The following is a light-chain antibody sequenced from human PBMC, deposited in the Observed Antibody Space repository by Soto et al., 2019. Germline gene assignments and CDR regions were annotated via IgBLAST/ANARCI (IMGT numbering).Light chain of an antibody. CDR3: QQYGIRPPAT. CDR2: EAS. Sequence: EVLMTQSPATLSVSPGERATLSCRSSQNVGGALAWYQQRPGQAPRLLIYEASTRATGVPARFSGSGFGTEFTLTISSLQSKDFAVYYCQQYGIRPPATFGQGTRLEI. CDR1: QNVGGA. V-gene: IGKV3-15*01. J-gene: IGKJ5*01.